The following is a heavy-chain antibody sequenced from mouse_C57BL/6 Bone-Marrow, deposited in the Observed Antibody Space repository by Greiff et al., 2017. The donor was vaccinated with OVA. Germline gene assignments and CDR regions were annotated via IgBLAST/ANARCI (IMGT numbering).Heavy chain of an antibody. V-gene: IGHV1-64*01. CDR1: GYTFTSYW. D-gene: IGHD1-1*01. CDR2: IHPNSGST. CDR3: ARRLGSSPFDY. J-gene: IGHJ2*01. Sequence: QVQLQQPGAELVKPGASVKLSCKASGYTFTSYWMHWVKQRPGQGLEWIGMIHPNSGSTNYNEKFKSKATLNVDKSSSTAYKQRISLTTVDSAVYYGARRLGSSPFDYWGQGTTLTVSS.